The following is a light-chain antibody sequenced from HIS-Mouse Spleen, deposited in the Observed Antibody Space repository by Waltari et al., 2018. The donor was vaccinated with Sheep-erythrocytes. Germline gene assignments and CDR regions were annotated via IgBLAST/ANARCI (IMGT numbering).Light chain of an antibody. CDR1: QSVLYSSNNKNY. J-gene: IGKJ4*01. CDR3: QQYYSTLLT. V-gene: IGKV4-1*01. Sequence: DIVMTQSPDSLAVSLGERATINCKSSQSVLYSSNNKNYLAWYQQKPGQPPKRPIYWASTRESGVPDRFSGSGSGTDFTLTISSLQAEDVAVYYCQQYYSTLLTFGGGTKVEIK. CDR2: WAS.